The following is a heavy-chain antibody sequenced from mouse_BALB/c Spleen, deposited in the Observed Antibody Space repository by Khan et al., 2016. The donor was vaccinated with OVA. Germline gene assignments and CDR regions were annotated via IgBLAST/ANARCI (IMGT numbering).Heavy chain of an antibody. CDR1: GYSITSDYA. Sequence: EVQLVESGPGLVKPSQSLSLTCTVTGYSITSDYAWNWIRQFPGNRLEWMGYINYSGSTSKKQYLKSRMSISRATSKNQIFLQLNYVTTEDTATCYCLRGSSYFGQVTLFTVSA. CDR3: LRGSSY. V-gene: IGHV3-2*02. CDR2: INYSGST. J-gene: IGHJ3*01.